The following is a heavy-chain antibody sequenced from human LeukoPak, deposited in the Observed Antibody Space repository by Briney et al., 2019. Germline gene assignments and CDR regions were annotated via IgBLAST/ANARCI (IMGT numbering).Heavy chain of an antibody. CDR1: GYTFTTYG. D-gene: IGHD4-17*01. CDR3: ARVDGDKNWFDP. J-gene: IGHJ5*02. Sequence: SVKVSCKASGYTFTTYGISWVRQAPGQGLEWMGGIIPIFGTANYAQKFQGRVTITADESTSTAYMELSSLRSEDTAVYYCARVDGDKNWFDPWGQGTLVTVSS. V-gene: IGHV1-69*13. CDR2: IIPIFGTA.